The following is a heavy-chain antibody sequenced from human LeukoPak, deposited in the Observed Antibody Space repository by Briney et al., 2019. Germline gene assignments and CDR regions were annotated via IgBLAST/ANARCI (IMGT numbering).Heavy chain of an antibody. Sequence: KTSETLSLTCAVSGGSISSYCWSWIRQPPGKGLEWIGYIYYSGSTNYNPSLKSRVTISVDTSKNQFSLKLSSVTAADTAVYYCARERGALAFDYWGQGTLVTVSS. V-gene: IGHV4-59*01. CDR2: IYYSGST. CDR1: GGSISSYC. D-gene: IGHD3-3*02. J-gene: IGHJ4*02. CDR3: ARERGALAFDY.